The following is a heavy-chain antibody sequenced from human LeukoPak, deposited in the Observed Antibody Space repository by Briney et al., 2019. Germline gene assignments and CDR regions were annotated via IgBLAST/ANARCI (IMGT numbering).Heavy chain of an antibody. D-gene: IGHD5-24*01. CDR1: GFTFSSYS. CDR3: ARERCVEMATIEPCYFDY. CDR2: ISSSSSYI. J-gene: IGHJ4*02. Sequence: PGGSLRLSCAASGFTFSSYSMNWVRQAPGKGLEWVSSISSSSSYIYYADSVKGRFTISRDNAKNSLYLQMNSLRAEDTAVYYCARERCVEMATIEPCYFDYWGQGTLVTVSS. V-gene: IGHV3-21*01.